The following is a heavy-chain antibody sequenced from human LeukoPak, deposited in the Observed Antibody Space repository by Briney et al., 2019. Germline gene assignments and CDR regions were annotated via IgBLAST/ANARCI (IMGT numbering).Heavy chain of an antibody. CDR2: INPNSGGT. V-gene: IGHV1-2*04. CDR1: GYTFTGYY. D-gene: IGHD4-11*01. CDR3: ARDLGYSHDAFDI. J-gene: IGHJ3*02. Sequence: ASVKVSCKASGYTFTGYYMHWVRQAPGQGLEWMGWINPNSGGTNYAQKFQGWVTMTRDTSISTAYMELSRLRSDDTAVYYCARDLGYSHDAFDIWGQGTMVTVSS.